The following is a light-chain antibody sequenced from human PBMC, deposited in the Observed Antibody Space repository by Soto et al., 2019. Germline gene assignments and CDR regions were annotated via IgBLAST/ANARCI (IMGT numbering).Light chain of an antibody. J-gene: IGLJ2*01. CDR2: DDS. CDR3: QVWDSSSDHVV. Sequence: SYELTQPPSVSVAPGQTARITCGGNNIGSKSVHWYQQKPGQAPVLVVYDDSDRPSGIPEGFSGSNSGNTATLTISRVEAGDEADYYCQVWDSSSDHVVFGGGTKLTVL. CDR1: NIGSKS. V-gene: IGLV3-21*02.